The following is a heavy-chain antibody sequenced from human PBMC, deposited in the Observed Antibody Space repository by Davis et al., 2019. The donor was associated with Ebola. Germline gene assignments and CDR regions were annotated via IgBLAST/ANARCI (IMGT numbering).Heavy chain of an antibody. D-gene: IGHD3-16*01. J-gene: IGHJ4*02. CDR1: GLTFDEYA. Sequence: PGGSLRLSCAASGLTFDEYAMHWLWPALGRGLARVSGNNWNSGNIVYADSVKGRFTISRDNAKNSLYLQMNTLTADDTALYYCAKDKGSSTWGGIDSRGQGALVTVSS. CDR3: AKDKGSSTWGGIDS. CDR2: NNWNSGNI. V-gene: IGHV3-9*01.